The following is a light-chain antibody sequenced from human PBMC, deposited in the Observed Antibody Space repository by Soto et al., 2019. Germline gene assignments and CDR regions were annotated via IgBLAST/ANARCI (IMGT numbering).Light chain of an antibody. CDR2: GAS. Sequence: EIALTQSPGTLYLSPGERATLSCRASQSVSSTYLAWYQQKPGQAPRLLIYGASSRATRIPDRCSSSGSGTDFTLTISRLEPEDFAVYYCQQYGTSVMYTFGQGTKLEIK. J-gene: IGKJ2*01. CDR1: QSVSSTY. CDR3: QQYGTSVMYT. V-gene: IGKV3-20*01.